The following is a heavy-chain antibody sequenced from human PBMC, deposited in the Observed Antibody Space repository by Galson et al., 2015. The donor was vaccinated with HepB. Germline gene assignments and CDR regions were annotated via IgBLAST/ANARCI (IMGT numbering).Heavy chain of an antibody. CDR1: GLTVSSNY. D-gene: IGHD3-10*01. CDR3: ARGQRVWFGELLSFDF. J-gene: IGHJ4*02. Sequence: SLRLSCAASGLTVSSNYMNWVRQAPGKGLEWVSVIYSGGSTYYAESVKGRFTISRDNSKNTVYLQMNSLRAEDTAVYYCARGQRVWFGELLSFDFWGQGTLVTVSS. CDR2: IYSGGST. V-gene: IGHV3-66*01.